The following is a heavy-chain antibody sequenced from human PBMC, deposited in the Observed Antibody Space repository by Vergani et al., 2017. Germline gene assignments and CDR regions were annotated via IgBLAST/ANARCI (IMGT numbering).Heavy chain of an antibody. V-gene: IGHV1-69*11. CDR1: GGTFSSYA. CDR3: ARATSSGGSCYRGFEY. Sequence: QVQLVQSGAEVKKPGSSVKVSCKASGGTFSSYALNWVRQAPGQGLEWMGSIIPRLATTIYAQKFQGRVTITADESTSTAYMELRSLKSEDTAVFYCARATSSGGSCYRGFEYWGQGSLITVSS. J-gene: IGHJ4*02. CDR2: IIPRLATT. D-gene: IGHD2-15*01.